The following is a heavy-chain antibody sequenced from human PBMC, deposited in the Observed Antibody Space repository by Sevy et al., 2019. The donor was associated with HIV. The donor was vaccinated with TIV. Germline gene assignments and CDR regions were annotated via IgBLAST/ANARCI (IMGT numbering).Heavy chain of an antibody. J-gene: IGHJ6*02. CDR2: ISSSGSTI. V-gene: IGHV3-11*01. CDR1: GFTFSDYY. D-gene: IGHD3-10*01. CDR3: ARDYYGSGSYFYYYYGMDV. Sequence: GGSLRLSCAASGFTFSDYYMSWIRQAPGKGLEWVSYISSSGSTIYYAHSVKGRFTISRDNAKNSLYLQMNSLRAEDTAVYYCARDYYGSGSYFYYYYGMDVWGQGTTVTVSS.